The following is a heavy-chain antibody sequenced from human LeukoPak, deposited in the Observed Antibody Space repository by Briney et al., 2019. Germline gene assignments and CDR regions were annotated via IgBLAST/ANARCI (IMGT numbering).Heavy chain of an antibody. D-gene: IGHD1-1*01. V-gene: IGHV3-23*01. Sequence: GGSLRLSCAASGFSFSSYAMSWVRQAPGKGLEWVSAISVSGGSTYYADSVKGRFTISRDNSKNTLYLQMNSLRAEDTAVYYCAKATGTFYYFDYWGQGTLVTVSS. J-gene: IGHJ4*02. CDR1: GFSFSSYA. CDR3: AKATGTFYYFDY. CDR2: ISVSGGST.